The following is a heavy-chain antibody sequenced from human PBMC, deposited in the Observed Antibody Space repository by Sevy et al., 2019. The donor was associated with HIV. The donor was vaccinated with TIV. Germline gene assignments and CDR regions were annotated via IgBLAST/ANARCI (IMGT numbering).Heavy chain of an antibody. J-gene: IGHJ4*02. CDR2: VYPNSGDT. CDR1: GYTFTAYH. CDR3: SSKTWYFEN. Sequence: ASVKVSCKTSGYTFTAYHMHWMRQAPGQGLEWMGWVYPNSGDTEYAQKFQGRVTTTTGTSISSVYMELSGLRSDGTVISECSSKTWYFENWGQGTLVTVSS. V-gene: IGHV1-2*02.